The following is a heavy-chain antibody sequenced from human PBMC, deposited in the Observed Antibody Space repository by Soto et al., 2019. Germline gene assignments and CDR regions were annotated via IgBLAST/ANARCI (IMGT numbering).Heavy chain of an antibody. CDR3: GKDPNGDFVGAFDF. CDR1: GFGFSSYA. J-gene: IGHJ3*01. V-gene: IGHV3-23*01. Sequence: GSLRLSCAASGFGFSSYAMSWVRQAPGKGPEWVSGISASGGNTYYADSVKGRSTISRDNSKNMLYLQMNNLRAEDTALYYCGKDPNGDFVGAFDFWGQGTMVTVSS. D-gene: IGHD4-17*01. CDR2: ISASGGNT.